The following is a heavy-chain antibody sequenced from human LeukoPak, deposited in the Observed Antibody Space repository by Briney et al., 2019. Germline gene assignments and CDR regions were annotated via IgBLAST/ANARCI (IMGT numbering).Heavy chain of an antibody. V-gene: IGHV3-9*01. CDR3: ARVYPTIAARPDY. CDR2: INWNSVTI. D-gene: IGHD6-6*01. CDR1: GFIYDDYG. J-gene: IGHJ4*02. Sequence: GGSLRLSCVGSGFIYDDYGMHWVRQVPGKGLEWVSGINWNSVTIGYADSVKGRFTISRDNAKNSLYLQMNSLRAEDTAVYYCARVYPTIAARPDYWGQGTLVTVSS.